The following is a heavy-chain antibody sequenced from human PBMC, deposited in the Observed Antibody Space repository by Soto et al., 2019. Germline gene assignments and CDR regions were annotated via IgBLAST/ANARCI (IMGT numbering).Heavy chain of an antibody. CDR1: GYTFTGYY. J-gene: IGHJ6*02. D-gene: IGHD5-18*01. CDR3: ARGGQLGYYYYGMDV. Sequence: ASVKVSCKASGYTFTGYYIHWVRQAPGQGLEWMGWINPNSGGTNYAQKFQGWVTMTRDTSISTAYMELSRLRSDDTAVYYCARGGQLGYYYYGMDVWGQGTTVTVSS. CDR2: INPNSGGT. V-gene: IGHV1-2*04.